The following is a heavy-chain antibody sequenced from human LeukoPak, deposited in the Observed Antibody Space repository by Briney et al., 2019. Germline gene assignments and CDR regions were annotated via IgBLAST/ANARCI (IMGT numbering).Heavy chain of an antibody. CDR2: IRSKANSYAT. D-gene: IGHD1-1*01. V-gene: IGHV3-73*01. CDR3: TSGLSVRRSNNTPVDY. J-gene: IGHJ4*02. CDR1: GFSFSDAW. Sequence: PGGSLRLSCAASGFSFSDAWMSWVRQIPGKGLEWVGRIRSKANSYATVYAASVKGRFTISRDDSKNTAYLQMNSLKTEDTAVYYCTSGLSVRRSNNTPVDYWGQGTLVTVSS.